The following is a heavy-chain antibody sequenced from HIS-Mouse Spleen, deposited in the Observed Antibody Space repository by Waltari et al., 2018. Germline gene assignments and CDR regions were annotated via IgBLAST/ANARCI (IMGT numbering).Heavy chain of an antibody. CDR2: IYYSGST. CDR3: AREIPYSSSWYDWYFDL. D-gene: IGHD6-13*01. V-gene: IGHV4-39*07. CDR1: GGSISSSSYY. Sequence: QLQLQESGPGLVKPSETLSLTCTVSGGSISSSSYYWGWIRQPPGKGLEGSGSIYYSGSTDYNPDLKSRVTISVETSKNQFSLKLSSVTAADTAVYYCAREIPYSSSWYDWYFDLWGRGTLVTVSS. J-gene: IGHJ2*01.